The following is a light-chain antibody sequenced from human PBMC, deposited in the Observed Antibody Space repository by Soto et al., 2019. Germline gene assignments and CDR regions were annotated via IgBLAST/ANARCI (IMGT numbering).Light chain of an antibody. CDR1: QDIRSE. Sequence: IQMTQSPSSLSASVGDRVTFICRASQDIRSELSWFQQKPGRPPKLLIYGESILQSGVPSRFRGSGSGTDFPLTIDSLQSEDFATYYGLQDNNYPRNVGPATKV. CDR3: LQDNNYPRN. V-gene: IGKV1-6*01. CDR2: GES. J-gene: IGKJ3*01.